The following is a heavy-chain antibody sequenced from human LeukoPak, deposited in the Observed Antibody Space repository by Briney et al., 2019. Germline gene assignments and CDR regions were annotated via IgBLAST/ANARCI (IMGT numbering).Heavy chain of an antibody. CDR2: ISISTNLA. V-gene: IGHV3-48*04. CDR3: AELGITMIGGV. D-gene: IGHD3-10*02. J-gene: IGHJ6*04. CDR1: GFTFSSYN. Sequence: GGSLRLSCAASGFTFSSYNMNWLRQAPGKGLEWVSYISISTNLAYYADSVKGRFTISRDNAKNSLYLQMNSLRAEDTAVYYCAELGITMIGGVWGKGTTVTISS.